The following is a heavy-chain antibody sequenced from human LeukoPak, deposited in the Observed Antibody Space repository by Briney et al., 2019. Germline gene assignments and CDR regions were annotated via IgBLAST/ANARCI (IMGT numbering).Heavy chain of an antibody. CDR1: GGSISSSSYY. V-gene: IGHV4-39*07. Sequence: PSETLSLTCTVSGGSISSSSYYWGWIRQPQGKGLEWIGSIYYSGSTDYNPSLKSRVTISVDTSKNQFSLKLSSVTAADTAVYYCARVGSSSYRGGGYYFDYWGQGTLVTVSS. J-gene: IGHJ4*02. CDR3: ARVGSSSYRGGGYYFDY. D-gene: IGHD6-13*01. CDR2: IYYSGST.